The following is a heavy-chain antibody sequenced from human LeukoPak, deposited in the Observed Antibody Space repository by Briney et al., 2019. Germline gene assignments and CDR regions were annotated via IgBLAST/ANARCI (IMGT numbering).Heavy chain of an antibody. V-gene: IGHV1-69*04. CDR3: ARGLDCSGGSCYSNYYGMDV. D-gene: IGHD2-15*01. CDR1: VGTFSSYA. J-gene: IGHJ6*02. Sequence: ASVKVSCKASVGTFSSYAISWVRQAPAQGREWMGRIIPILGIANYAQKFQGRVTITADKSTSTAYMELSSLRSEDTAVYYCARGLDCSGGSCYSNYYGMDVWGQGTTVTVSS. CDR2: IIPILGIA.